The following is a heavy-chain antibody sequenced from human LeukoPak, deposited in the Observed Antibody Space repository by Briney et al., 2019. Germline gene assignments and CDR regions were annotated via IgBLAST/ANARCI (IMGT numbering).Heavy chain of an antibody. CDR1: GFTFSSYS. CDR2: ISSSSSYI. CDR3: AVPPVRGEGY. J-gene: IGHJ4*02. D-gene: IGHD3-10*01. V-gene: IGHV3-21*01. Sequence: GGSLRLSRAASGFTFSSYSMNWVRQAPGKGLEWVSSISSSSSYIYYADSVKGRFTISRDNAKNSLYLQRNSLRAEDTAVYYCAVPPVRGEGYWGQGTLVTVSS.